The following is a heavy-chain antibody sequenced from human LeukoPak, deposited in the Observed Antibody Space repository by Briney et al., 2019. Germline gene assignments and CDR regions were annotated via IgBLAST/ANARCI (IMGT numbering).Heavy chain of an antibody. CDR2: INPGDSDT. V-gene: IGHV5-51*01. Sequence: GESLKISCKGSGYSFTSYWIGWVRQMPGKGLEWMGIINPGDSDTRYSPSFQGQVTISADKSISTAYLQWSSLKASDTAMYYCARHKGKIAVAGYYYYMDVWGKGTTVTVP. J-gene: IGHJ6*03. CDR3: ARHKGKIAVAGYYYYMDV. D-gene: IGHD6-19*01. CDR1: GYSFTSYW.